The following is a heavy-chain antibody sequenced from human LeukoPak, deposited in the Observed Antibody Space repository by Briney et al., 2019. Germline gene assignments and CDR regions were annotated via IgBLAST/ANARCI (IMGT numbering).Heavy chain of an antibody. CDR3: ARHRSGWYLDY. Sequence: SETLSLTCTVSGGSISSSSYYWGWIRQPPGKGLEWIGSSYYSGSTYYNPSLKSRVTISVDTSKNQFSLKLSSVTAADTAVYYCARHRSGWYLDYWGQGTLVTVSS. D-gene: IGHD6-19*01. CDR2: SYYSGST. J-gene: IGHJ4*02. CDR1: GGSISSSSYY. V-gene: IGHV4-39*01.